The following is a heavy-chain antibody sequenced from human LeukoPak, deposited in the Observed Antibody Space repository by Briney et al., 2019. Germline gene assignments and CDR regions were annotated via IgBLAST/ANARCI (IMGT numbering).Heavy chain of an antibody. CDR3: ARHEGGYEYYYYYGMDV. CDR1: GGSISSSSYY. J-gene: IGHJ6*02. Sequence: SETLSLTCTVSGGSISSSSYYWGWIRQPPGKGLEWIGSIYYSGSTYCNPSLKSRVTISVDTSKNQFSLKLSSVTAADAAVYYCARHEGGYEYYYYYGMDVWGQGTTVTVSS. CDR2: IYYSGST. D-gene: IGHD5-12*01. V-gene: IGHV4-39*01.